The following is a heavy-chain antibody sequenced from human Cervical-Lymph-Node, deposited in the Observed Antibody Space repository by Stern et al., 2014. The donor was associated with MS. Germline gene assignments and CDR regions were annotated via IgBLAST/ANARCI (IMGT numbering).Heavy chain of an antibody. CDR1: GYTFTNHG. Sequence: QVQLVQSGAEVKKPGASVKVSCKASGYTFTNHGIHWVRQAHGQRLEWMGWITGGYGNTKYSENFRGRVNITRDTYASPAHMELSSLRSEDTAVYYCARLRRSDGVVFTYLDYWGQGTLVTVSS. CDR2: ITGGYGNT. D-gene: IGHD3-22*01. CDR3: ARLRRSDGVVFTYLDY. J-gene: IGHJ4*02. V-gene: IGHV1-3*01.